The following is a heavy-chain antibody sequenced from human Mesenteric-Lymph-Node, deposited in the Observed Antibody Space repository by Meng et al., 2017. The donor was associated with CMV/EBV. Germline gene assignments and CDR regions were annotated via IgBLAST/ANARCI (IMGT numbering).Heavy chain of an antibody. CDR2: MNPNSGNT. J-gene: IGHJ3*02. CDR3: ARCVLESSIWHDAFDI. CDR1: GYTFTSYD. D-gene: IGHD6-13*01. V-gene: IGHV1-8*03. Sequence: ASVKVSCKASGYTFTSYDINWVRQATGQGLEWMGWMNPNSGNTGYAQKFQGRVTITTDESTSTAYMELSSLRSEDTAVYYCARCVLESSIWHDAFDIWGQGTMVTVSS.